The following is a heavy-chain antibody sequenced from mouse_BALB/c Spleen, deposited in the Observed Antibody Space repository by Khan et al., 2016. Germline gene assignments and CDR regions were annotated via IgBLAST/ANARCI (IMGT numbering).Heavy chain of an antibody. CDR3: SKEENAMDY. CDR2: ISSGGTT. V-gene: IGHV5-6-5*01. Sequence: EVELVESGGGLVKPGGSLKLSCAASGFTFITYAMSWVRQTPEKRLEWVASISSGGTTYYPDSMKARFTISRDNARNILYLQMSSLRSEDTAMYYCSKEENAMDYWGQGTSVTVSS. CDR1: GFTFITYA. J-gene: IGHJ4*01.